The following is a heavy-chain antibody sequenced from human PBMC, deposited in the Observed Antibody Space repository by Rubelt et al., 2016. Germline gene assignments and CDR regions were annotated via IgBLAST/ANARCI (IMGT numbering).Heavy chain of an antibody. CDR2: IQYDGKKK. CDR3: AKDVRAHDYSNYVFDY. J-gene: IGHJ4*02. D-gene: IGHD4-11*01. Sequence: CAGSGFTFDASGMHWVRQAPGKALEWVAFIQYDGKKKFYSDSVKGRFTISRDNSKNTLYLQMNSLRAEDTALYYCAKDVRAHDYSNYVFDYWGQGTLVTVSS. V-gene: IGHV3-30*02. CDR1: GFTFDASG.